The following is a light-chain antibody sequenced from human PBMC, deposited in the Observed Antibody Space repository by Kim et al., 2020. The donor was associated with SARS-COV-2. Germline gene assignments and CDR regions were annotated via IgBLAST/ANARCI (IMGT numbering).Light chain of an antibody. V-gene: IGLV3-1*01. J-gene: IGLJ3*02. Sequence: SYELTQPHSVSVSPGQTASITCSGDKLVDKYACWYQQKPGQSPVLVIYQDSKRPSGIPERFSGSNSGNTATLTISGTQAMDEADYYCQAWDSSTWVFGGGTQLTVL. CDR1: KLVDKY. CDR2: QDS. CDR3: QAWDSSTWV.